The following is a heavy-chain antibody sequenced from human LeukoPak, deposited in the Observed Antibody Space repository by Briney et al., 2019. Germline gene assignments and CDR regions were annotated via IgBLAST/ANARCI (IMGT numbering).Heavy chain of an antibody. D-gene: IGHD3-10*01. CDR1: GFTFSNYA. CDR3: AQGSDYYGSVTSKKTD. J-gene: IGHJ4*02. CDR2: IRGGSGNI. Sequence: GWSLTLSCSVSGFTFSNYAMHWVRQAPGKGLEWVSLIRGGSGNIYYVYSVKGRFTISRDNSKNTLYVQMTSLRAEDTALYYCAQGSDYYGSVTSKKTDWGQGTLVTVSS. V-gene: IGHV3-23*01.